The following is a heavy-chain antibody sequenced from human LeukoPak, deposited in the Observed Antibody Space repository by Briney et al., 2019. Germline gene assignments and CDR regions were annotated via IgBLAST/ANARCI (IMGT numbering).Heavy chain of an antibody. V-gene: IGHV1-3*01. J-gene: IGHJ6*04. CDR2: INAGNGNT. D-gene: IGHD3-10*01. Sequence: GASVKVSCKASGYTFTSYAMHWVRQAPGQRLEWMGWINAGNGNTKYSQKFQGRVTITRDTSASTAYMELSSLRSEDTAVYYCARGRYGSGARPPLYYYYYYGMDVWGKGTTVTVSS. CDR1: GYTFTSYA. CDR3: ARGRYGSGARPPLYYYYYYGMDV.